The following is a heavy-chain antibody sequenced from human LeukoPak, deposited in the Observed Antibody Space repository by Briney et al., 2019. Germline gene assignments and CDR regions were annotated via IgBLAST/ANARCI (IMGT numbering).Heavy chain of an antibody. CDR3: ARVPDILSGYYPFDY. Sequence: GESLKIPCKGSGYSFTSYWIGWVRQMPGKGLEWMGIIYPGDSDTRYSPSFQGQVTISADKSISTAYLQWSSLKASDTAMYYCARVPDILSGYYPFDYWGQGTLVTVSS. CDR1: GYSFTSYW. D-gene: IGHD3-9*01. V-gene: IGHV5-51*01. J-gene: IGHJ4*02. CDR2: IYPGDSDT.